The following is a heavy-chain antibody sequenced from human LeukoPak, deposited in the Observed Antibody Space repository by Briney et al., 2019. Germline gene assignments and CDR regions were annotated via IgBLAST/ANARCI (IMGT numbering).Heavy chain of an antibody. CDR2: IKQDGSEK. CDR3: ARDMPFGVY. CDR1: GLTFSSYW. D-gene: IGHD3-16*01. Sequence: GGSLRLSCAASGLTFSSYWMSWVRQAPGKGLEWVANIKQDGSEKNYVDSVKGRFTISRDNAKNSLYLQMNSLRAEDTAVYYCARDMPFGVYWGQGTLVTVSS. J-gene: IGHJ4*02. V-gene: IGHV3-7*03.